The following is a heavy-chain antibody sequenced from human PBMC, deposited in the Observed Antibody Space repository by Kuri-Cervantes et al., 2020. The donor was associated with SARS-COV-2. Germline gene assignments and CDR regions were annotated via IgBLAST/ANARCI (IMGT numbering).Heavy chain of an antibody. CDR3: AINLEKWELLLGVLNFDY. Sequence: GESLKISCVASGFRFNGFDIHWVRQAPGKGLEWVAVVSNDGAKSYYADSVKGRFTISRDNLRNTIYLQMNSLRAEDTAVYYCAINLEKWELLLGVLNFDYWGQGTLVTVSS. D-gene: IGHD1-26*01. CDR2: VSNDGAKS. CDR1: GFRFNGFD. J-gene: IGHJ4*02. V-gene: IGHV3-30-3*01.